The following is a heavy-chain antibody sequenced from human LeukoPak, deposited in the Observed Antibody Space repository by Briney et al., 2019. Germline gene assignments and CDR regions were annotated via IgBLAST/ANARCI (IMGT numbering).Heavy chain of an antibody. Sequence: TGGSLRLSCAASGFTFSNAWMSWVRQAPGKGQEWVGRIKSKTDGGTTDYAAPVKGRFTISRDDSKNTLYLQMNSLKTEDTAVYYCTTAGWELYYFDYWGQGTLVTVSS. CDR1: GFTFSNAW. D-gene: IGHD1-26*01. V-gene: IGHV3-15*01. CDR2: IKSKTDGGTT. CDR3: TTAGWELYYFDY. J-gene: IGHJ4*02.